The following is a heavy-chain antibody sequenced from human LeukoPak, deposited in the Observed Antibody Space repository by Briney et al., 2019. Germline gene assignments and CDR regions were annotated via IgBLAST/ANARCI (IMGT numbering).Heavy chain of an antibody. CDR3: ADSIAVAGTGGFDY. D-gene: IGHD6-19*01. CDR1: GGTFSSYA. V-gene: IGHV1-69*04. Sequence: SVKASCKASGGTFSSYAISWVRQAPGQGLEWMGRIIPILGIANYAQKFQGRVTITADKSTSTAYMELSSLRSEDTAVYYCADSIAVAGTGGFDYWGQGTLVTVSS. J-gene: IGHJ4*02. CDR2: IIPILGIA.